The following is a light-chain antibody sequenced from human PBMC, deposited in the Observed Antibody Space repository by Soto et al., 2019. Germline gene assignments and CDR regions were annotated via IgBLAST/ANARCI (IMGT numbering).Light chain of an antibody. V-gene: IGKV4-1*01. CDR2: WAS. Sequence: DIVMTQSPDSLAVSLGERATINCKSSQSVLYSSNNENYLAWYQQKPGQPPKLLIYWASTRESGVPDRFSGSGSGTDFTLTISSLQAEDVAVYYCQQYYSTPPVTFGPGTKVDIK. J-gene: IGKJ3*01. CDR3: QQYYSTPPVT. CDR1: QSVLYSSNNENY.